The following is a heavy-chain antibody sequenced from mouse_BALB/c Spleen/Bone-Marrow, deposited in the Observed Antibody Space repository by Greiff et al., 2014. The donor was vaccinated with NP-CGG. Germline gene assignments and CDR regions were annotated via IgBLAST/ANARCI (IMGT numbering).Heavy chain of an antibody. J-gene: IGHJ2*01. CDR3: TRSRGYFDY. V-gene: IGHV1-69*02. CDR1: GYTFTTFW. Sequence: QVQLQQSGAELVRPGASVKLSCKASGYTFTTFWINWVKQRPGQGLEWIGNIYPSDTYTNYSQDFKDKATLTVDKPSSTAYMQLSSPTSEDSAVYYCTRSRGYFDYWGQGTTLTVSS. CDR2: IYPSDTYT.